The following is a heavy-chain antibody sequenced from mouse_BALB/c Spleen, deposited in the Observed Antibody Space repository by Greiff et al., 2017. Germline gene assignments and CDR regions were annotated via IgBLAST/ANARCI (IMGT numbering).Heavy chain of an antibody. CDR2: IWAGGST. J-gene: IGHJ2*01. V-gene: IGHV2-9*02. CDR3: ARADGKAYYFDY. CDR1: GFSLTSYG. D-gene: IGHD2-1*01. Sequence: VKLVESGPGLVAPSQSLSITCTVSGFSLTSYGVHWVRQPPGKGLEWLGVIWAGGSTNYNSALMSRLSISKDNSESQVFLKMNSLQTDDTDMYYCARADGKAYYFDYWGQGTTLTVSS.